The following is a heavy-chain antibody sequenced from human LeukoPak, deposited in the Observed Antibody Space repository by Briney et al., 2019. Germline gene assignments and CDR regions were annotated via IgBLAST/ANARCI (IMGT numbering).Heavy chain of an antibody. CDR2: INHSGST. D-gene: IGHD3-22*01. V-gene: IGHV4-34*01. J-gene: IGHJ4*02. Sequence: SETLSLTCAVYGGSFSGYYWSWIRQPPGKGLEWIGEINHSGSTNYNPSLKSRVTISVDTSKNQFSLKLSSVTAADTAVYYCARDQDYYDSSGYYTPFFDYWGQGTLVTVSS. CDR1: GGSFSGYY. CDR3: ARDQDYYDSSGYYTPFFDY.